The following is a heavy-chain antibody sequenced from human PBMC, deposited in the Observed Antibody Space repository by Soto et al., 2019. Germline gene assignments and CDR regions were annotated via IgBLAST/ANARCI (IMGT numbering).Heavy chain of an antibody. D-gene: IGHD3-10*01. CDR2: IYYSGST. V-gene: IGHV4-59*01. Sequence: SETLSLTCTVSGGSISSYYWSWIRQPPGKGLEWIGYIYYSGSTNYNPSLKGRVTISVDTSKNQFSLKLSSVTAADTAVYYCGGDSGQGVAGGGGTHFDYWGQGALVTVSS. CDR1: GGSISSYY. J-gene: IGHJ4*02. CDR3: GGDSGQGVAGGGGTHFDY.